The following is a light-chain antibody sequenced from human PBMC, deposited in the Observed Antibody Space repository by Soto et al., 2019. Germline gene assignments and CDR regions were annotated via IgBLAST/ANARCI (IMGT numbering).Light chain of an antibody. V-gene: IGLV1-40*01. CDR1: SSNIGAGYD. J-gene: IGLJ7*01. CDR3: QSYDSSLSGWV. CDR2: GNS. Sequence: QPVLTQPPSVSGAPGQRVTIFCTESSSNIGAGYDVHWYQQLPGTAPKLLIYGNSNRPSGVPDRFSGSKSGTSASLAITGLQAEDEADYYCQSYDSSLSGWVFGGGTQLTVL.